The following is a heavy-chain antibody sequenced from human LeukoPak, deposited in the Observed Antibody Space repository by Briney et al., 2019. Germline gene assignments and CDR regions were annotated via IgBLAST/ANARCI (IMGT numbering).Heavy chain of an antibody. J-gene: IGHJ5*02. D-gene: IGHD2-21*01. V-gene: IGHV3-66*01. CDR2: IDSGGYT. CDR3: AKTSYVVLGWFDP. CDR1: RFTVSSSY. Sequence: GGSLRLSCAASRFTVSSSYMNWVRQAPGKGLEWVSLIDSGGYTYYADSVKGRFTISRDNSKNTLYLQMSSLRVEDTAVYYCAKTSYVVLGWFDPWGQGTLVTVSS.